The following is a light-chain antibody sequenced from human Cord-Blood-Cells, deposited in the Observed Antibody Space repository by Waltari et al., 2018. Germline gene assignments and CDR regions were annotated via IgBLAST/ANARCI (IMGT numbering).Light chain of an antibody. CDR2: QDS. J-gene: IGLJ2*01. V-gene: IGLV3-1*01. Sequence: SYELPQPPSVSVSPGQTASITCSGDKLGDNYACWYQQKPGRSPVLVIYQDSKRPSGIPERFAGSISGNTATLTISGTQAMDEADYYCQAWDSSTVVLGGGTKLTVL. CDR3: QAWDSSTVV. CDR1: KLGDNY.